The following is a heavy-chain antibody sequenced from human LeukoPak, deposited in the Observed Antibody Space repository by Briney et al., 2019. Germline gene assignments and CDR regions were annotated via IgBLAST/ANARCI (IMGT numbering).Heavy chain of an antibody. CDR2: SNTNTGNP. D-gene: IGHD3-10*01. CDR1: GYTFISYA. V-gene: IGHV7-4-1*02. J-gene: IGHJ3*02. Sequence: GASVKVSCKASGYTFISYAMHWVRQAPGQGLEWMGWSNTNTGNPTYAQGFTGRFVFSLDTSVSTAYLQISSLKAEDTAVYYCARGRIKSGYDAFDIWGQGTMVTVSS. CDR3: ARGRIKSGYDAFDI.